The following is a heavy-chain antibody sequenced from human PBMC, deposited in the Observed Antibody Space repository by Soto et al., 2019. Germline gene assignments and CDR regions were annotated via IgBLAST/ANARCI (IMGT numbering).Heavy chain of an antibody. Sequence: SETLSLTCSASGGPISSSNWWSWVRQPPGKGLEWIGVIYHSGSTNYNPSLKSRVTISVDKSNNQFSLKLSSVTAADTAVYYCARDHDILDSPPRSPHFYDAMDVWGQGTKVTVSS. CDR1: GGPISSSNW. CDR3: ARDHDILDSPPRSPHFYDAMDV. D-gene: IGHD3-9*01. CDR2: IYHSGST. J-gene: IGHJ6*02. V-gene: IGHV4-4*02.